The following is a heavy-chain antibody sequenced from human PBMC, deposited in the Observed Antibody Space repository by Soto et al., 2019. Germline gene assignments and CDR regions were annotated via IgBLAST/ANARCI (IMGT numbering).Heavy chain of an antibody. D-gene: IGHD3-10*01. CDR3: AKDLGYYYGSGSYYNFDY. J-gene: IGHJ4*02. CDR2: ISYDGSDK. Sequence: GGSLRLSCAASGFTFSSYAMHWVRQAPGKGLEWVALISYDGSDKDYADSVKGRFTISRDNSKNTLYLQMNSLRAEDTAVYYCAKDLGYYYGSGSYYNFDYWGQGTLVTVSS. CDR1: GFTFSSYA. V-gene: IGHV3-30-3*01.